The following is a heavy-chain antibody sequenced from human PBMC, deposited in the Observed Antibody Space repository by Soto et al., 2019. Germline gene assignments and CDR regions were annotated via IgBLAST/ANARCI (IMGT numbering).Heavy chain of an antibody. J-gene: IGHJ5*02. CDR2: ISGSAGST. Sequence: EVQLLESGGGLVQPGGSLRLSCAASGFTFSSYAMSWVRQAPGKGLEWVSAISGSAGSTYYADAVKGRFTISRDNSKNPLYLQMNSLIAEYTAVYYCATGGVGYCSSWYPAYNWFDPWGQGTLVTVSS. CDR3: ATGGVGYCSSWYPAYNWFDP. D-gene: IGHD6-13*01. V-gene: IGHV3-23*01. CDR1: GFTFSSYA.